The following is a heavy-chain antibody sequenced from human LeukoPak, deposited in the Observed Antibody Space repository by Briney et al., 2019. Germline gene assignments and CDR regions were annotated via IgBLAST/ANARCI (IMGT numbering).Heavy chain of an antibody. CDR2: IRSKAYRGTT. J-gene: IGHJ6*02. V-gene: IGHV3-49*04. CDR3: SRGPIQLWVHNGVDV. CDR1: GFNFGDHA. D-gene: IGHD5-18*01. Sequence: GGSLRLSCTPSGFNFGDHAVTWVRQAPGKGLEWVGFIRSKAYRGTTEYAASVKGRFTISRDDSKSVVYLQMNSLKSEDTAVYYCSRGPIQLWVHNGVDVWGQGTTVTVSS.